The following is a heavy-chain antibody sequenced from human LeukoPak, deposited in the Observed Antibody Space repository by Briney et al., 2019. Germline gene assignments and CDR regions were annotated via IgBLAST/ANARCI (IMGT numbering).Heavy chain of an antibody. CDR2: IYHSGSS. V-gene: IGHV4-30-2*01. Sequence: SETLSLTCAVSGGSISSGGYSWSWIRQPPGKGLEWIGYIYHSGSSYYNPSLKSRVTISVDRSKNQFSLKLSSVTAADTAVYYCARVDYYGSGAIDYWGQGTLVTVSS. CDR3: ARVDYYGSGAIDY. J-gene: IGHJ4*02. D-gene: IGHD3-10*01. CDR1: GGSISSGGYS.